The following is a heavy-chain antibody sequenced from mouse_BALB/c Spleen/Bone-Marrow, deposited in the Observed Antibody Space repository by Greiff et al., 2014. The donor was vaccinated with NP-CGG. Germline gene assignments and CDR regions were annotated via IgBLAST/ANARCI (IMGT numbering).Heavy chain of an antibody. J-gene: IGHJ2*01. CDR2: ISSSGCT. Sequence: EVQLQQSGPGPVKPSQSLSLTCTVTGYSITSGFAWNWIRQLPGNNLEWMGYISSSGCTSYHPSLKGRISITRDTSKNQFFLQLNSVTTEDTATYYCARSGNFFDYWGQGTTLTVSS. CDR1: GYSITSGFA. CDR3: ARSGNFFDY. V-gene: IGHV3-2*02. D-gene: IGHD1-3*01.